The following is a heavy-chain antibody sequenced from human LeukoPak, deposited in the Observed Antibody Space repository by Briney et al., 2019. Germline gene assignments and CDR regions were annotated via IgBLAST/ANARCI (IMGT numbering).Heavy chain of an antibody. CDR2: ISGSGGST. D-gene: IGHD6-19*01. V-gene: IGHV3-23*01. CDR3: AKDLKAVAGFDY. CDR1: GFNFSSYA. J-gene: IGHJ4*02. Sequence: GGSLRLLCAASGFNFSSYAVSWVRQAPGKGLEWVSAISGSGGSTYYADSVKGRFTISRDNSKNTLYLQMNSLRAEDTAVYYCAKDLKAVAGFDYCGQGTLVTVSS.